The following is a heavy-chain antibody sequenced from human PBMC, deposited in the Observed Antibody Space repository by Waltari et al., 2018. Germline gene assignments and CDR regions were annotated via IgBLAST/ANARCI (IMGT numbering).Heavy chain of an antibody. D-gene: IGHD6-6*01. Sequence: EVQLVESGGGLIQPGGSLRLSCAASGFTVSSNYMSWVRQAPGKGLEWVSVIYSGGSTNYADSVKGRFTISRDNSKNTLYLQMNSLRAEDTAVYYCARDGSWYSSSSGWFDPWGQGTLVTVSS. CDR3: ARDGSWYSSSSGWFDP. CDR1: GFTVSSNY. V-gene: IGHV3-53*01. CDR2: IYSGGST. J-gene: IGHJ5*02.